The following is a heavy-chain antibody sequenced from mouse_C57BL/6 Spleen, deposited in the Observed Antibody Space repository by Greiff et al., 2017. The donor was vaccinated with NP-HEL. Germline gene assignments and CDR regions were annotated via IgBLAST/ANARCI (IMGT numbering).Heavy chain of an antibody. CDR2: IDPSDSET. J-gene: IGHJ2*01. CDR1: GYTFTSYW. D-gene: IGHD2-1*01. Sequence: QVQLKQPGAELVRPGSSVKLSCKASGYTFTSYWMHWVKQRPIQGLEWIGNIDPSDSETHYNQKFKDKATLTVDKSSSTAYMQLSSLTSEDSAVYYCARRGPYGNFDYWGQGTTLTVSS. CDR3: ARRGPYGNFDY. V-gene: IGHV1-52*01.